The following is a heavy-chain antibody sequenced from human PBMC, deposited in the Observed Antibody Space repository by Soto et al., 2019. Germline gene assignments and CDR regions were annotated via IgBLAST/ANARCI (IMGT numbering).Heavy chain of an antibody. D-gene: IGHD2-15*01. J-gene: IGHJ4*02. CDR1: GGSISSYY. Sequence: SETLSLTCTVSGGSISSYYWSWIRQPPGKGLEWIGYIYYSGSTNYNPSLKSRVTISVDTSKNQFSLKLSSVTAADTAVYYCARRYGGTFDSWRQGTMVTVSS. CDR2: IYYSGST. CDR3: ARRYGGTFDS. V-gene: IGHV4-59*08.